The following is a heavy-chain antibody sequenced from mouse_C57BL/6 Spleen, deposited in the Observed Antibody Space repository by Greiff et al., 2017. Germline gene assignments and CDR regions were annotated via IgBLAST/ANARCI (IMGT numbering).Heavy chain of an antibody. D-gene: IGHD1-1*01. CDR1: GFTFSDYY. V-gene: IGHV5-12*01. CDR2: ISNGGGST. J-gene: IGHJ4*01. CDR3: VSGGPTVVASMDY. Sequence: EVQLVESGGGLVQPGGSLKLSCAASGFTFSDYYMYWVRQTPEKRLEWVAYISNGGGSTYYPDTVKGRFTISRDNAKNTLYLQMSRLKSEVTAMYYCVSGGPTVVASMDYWGQGTSVTVSS.